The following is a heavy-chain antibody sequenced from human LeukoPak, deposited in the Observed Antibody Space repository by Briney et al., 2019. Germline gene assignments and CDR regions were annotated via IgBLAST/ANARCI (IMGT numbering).Heavy chain of an antibody. CDR1: GYTFTTYS. J-gene: IGHJ5*02. D-gene: IGHD2-15*01. CDR3: ATVVIGGSFFFDP. Sequence: ASVKVSCKASGYTFTTYSMHWVRQAPGQGLEWMAIIHLSGGSVDYTQKFQGRVTVTRDTSTSTVYMEVNSLRSEDTAVYYCATVVIGGSFFFDPWGQGTLVTVSS. V-gene: IGHV1-46*01. CDR2: IHLSGGSV.